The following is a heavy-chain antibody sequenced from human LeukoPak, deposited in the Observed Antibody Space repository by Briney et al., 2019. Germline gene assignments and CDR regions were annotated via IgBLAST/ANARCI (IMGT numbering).Heavy chain of an antibody. V-gene: IGHV4-34*01. CDR3: ARAGYSSSLMEGYFDC. CDR1: GGSFSGYY. D-gene: IGHD6-6*01. CDR2: INHSGST. J-gene: IGHJ4*02. Sequence: SETLSLTCAVYGGSFSGYYWSWIRQPPGKGLEWIGEINHSGSTNYNPSLKSRVTISVDTSKNQFSLKLSSVTAADTAVYYCARAGYSSSLMEGYFDCWGQGTLVTVSS.